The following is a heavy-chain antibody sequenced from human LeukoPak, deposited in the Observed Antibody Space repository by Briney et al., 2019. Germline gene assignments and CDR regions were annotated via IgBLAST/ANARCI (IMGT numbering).Heavy chain of an antibody. V-gene: IGHV1-18*01. Sequence: ASVKASCKASGYTFTSYGISWVRQAPGQGLEWMGWISAYNGNTNYAQKLQGRVTMTTDTSTSTAYTELRSLRSDDTAVYYCASNFYDILTGARYDAFDIWGQGTMVTVSS. J-gene: IGHJ3*02. CDR3: ASNFYDILTGARYDAFDI. CDR1: GYTFTSYG. CDR2: ISAYNGNT. D-gene: IGHD3-9*01.